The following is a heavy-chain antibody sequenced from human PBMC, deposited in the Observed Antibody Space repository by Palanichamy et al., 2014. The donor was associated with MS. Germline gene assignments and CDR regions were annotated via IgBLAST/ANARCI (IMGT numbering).Heavy chain of an antibody. J-gene: IGHJ5*02. Sequence: EVQLVQSGAEVKKPGESLRISCKDSGHSFTSYWITWVRQMPGKGLEWMGRIDPSDSYANYSPSLQGHVTISADKSISTAYLQWSSLKASDTAIYYCAKSLGYSTTWYLWGQGTLVTVSS. CDR2: IDPSDSYA. D-gene: IGHD6-13*01. CDR1: GHSFTSYW. V-gene: IGHV5-10-1*03. CDR3: AKSLGYSTTWYL.